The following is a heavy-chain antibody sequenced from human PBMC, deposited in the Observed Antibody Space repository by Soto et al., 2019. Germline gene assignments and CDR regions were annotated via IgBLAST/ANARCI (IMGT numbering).Heavy chain of an antibody. CDR3: ARDQAYYSASSGYPPYGLDV. CDR1: GYTFTSYY. Sequence: ASVKVSCKASGYTFTSYYMHWVRQAPGQGLEWMGIINPSGGSTSYAQKFQGRVTMTRDTSTSTVYMELSSLRSEDTAVYYCARDQAYYSASSGYPPYGLDVWGQGTTATVSS. CDR2: INPSGGST. J-gene: IGHJ6*02. D-gene: IGHD3-22*01. V-gene: IGHV1-46*01.